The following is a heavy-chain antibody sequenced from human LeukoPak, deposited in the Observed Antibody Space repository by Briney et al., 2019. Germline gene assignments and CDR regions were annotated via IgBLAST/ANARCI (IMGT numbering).Heavy chain of an antibody. V-gene: IGHV3-30*04. D-gene: IGHD6-19*01. CDR2: ISYDGSNK. CDR1: GFTFSSYA. J-gene: IGHJ4*02. CDR3: ARGGSSGWIDY. Sequence: SLRLSCAASGFTFSSYAMHWVRQAPGKGLEWVAVISYDGSNKYYADSVKGRFTISRDNSKNTLYLQMNSLRAEDTAVYYCARGGSSGWIDYWGQGTLVTVSS.